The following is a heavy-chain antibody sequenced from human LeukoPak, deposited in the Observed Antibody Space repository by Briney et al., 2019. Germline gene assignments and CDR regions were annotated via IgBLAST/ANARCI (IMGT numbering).Heavy chain of an antibody. D-gene: IGHD3-9*01. J-gene: IGHJ4*02. CDR3: AKDHGYYDILTGYYYFDY. CDR1: GFTFSSYA. Sequence: GGSLRLSCAASGFTFSSYAMSWVRQAPGKGLEWVSAISGSGGSTYYADSVKGRFTISRDNSKNTLYLQMNSLRAKDTAVYYCAKDHGYYDILTGYYYFDYWGQGTLVTVSS. V-gene: IGHV3-23*01. CDR2: ISGSGGST.